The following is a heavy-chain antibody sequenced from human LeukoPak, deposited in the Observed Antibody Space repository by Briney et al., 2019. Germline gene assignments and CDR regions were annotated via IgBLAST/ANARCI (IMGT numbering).Heavy chain of an antibody. Sequence: SGTLSLTCTVSGGSISSGSYYWSWIRQPAGKGLEWIGRIYTSGSTNYNPSLKSRVTISVDTSKNQFSLKLSSVTAADTAVYYCARDRGDGYTVDYWGQGTLVTVSS. D-gene: IGHD5-24*01. CDR1: GGSISSGSYY. CDR3: ARDRGDGYTVDY. V-gene: IGHV4-61*02. J-gene: IGHJ4*02. CDR2: IYTSGST.